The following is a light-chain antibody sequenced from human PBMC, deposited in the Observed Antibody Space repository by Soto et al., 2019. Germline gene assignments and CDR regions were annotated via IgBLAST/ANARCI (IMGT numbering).Light chain of an antibody. Sequence: IQVTQSPSFLSASVGDRVTITCRTSQGVTNSFAWYQQKSGKAPRLLIYSISSLKSGVPSRFSGSGSGTEFTLTISSLQPEDFATYYCQQLYTYPHTFGLGTRLE. CDR1: QGVTNS. CDR3: QQLYTYPHT. J-gene: IGKJ5*01. CDR2: SIS. V-gene: IGKV1-9*01.